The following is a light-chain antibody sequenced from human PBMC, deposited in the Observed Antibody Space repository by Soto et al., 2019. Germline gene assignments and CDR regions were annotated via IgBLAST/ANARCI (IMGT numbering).Light chain of an antibody. CDR2: AAS. Sequence: ETVMTQSPVTLSVSPGDTATLSYGASQRVSSHLAWYQQKPGQAPRLLIYAASTRATGIPVRFSGSGSETEFTLTIRSLQSEDSALYYCHQYNNWPWTFGQGTKVDIK. J-gene: IGKJ1*01. V-gene: IGKV3-15*01. CDR1: QRVSSH. CDR3: HQYNNWPWT.